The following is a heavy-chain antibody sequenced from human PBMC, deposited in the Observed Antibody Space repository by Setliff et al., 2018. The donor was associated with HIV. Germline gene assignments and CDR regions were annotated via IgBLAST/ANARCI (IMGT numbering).Heavy chain of an antibody. CDR1: GFRFDDYG. Sequence: PGGSLRLSCAASGFRFDDYGMSWVRQAPGKGLEWVSDINWNGGSTGYADSVKGRFTISRDNGKDSLYVQMNSLRDEDTALYYCARLGGYSYGYAAFDVWGQGTMVTVSS. J-gene: IGHJ3*01. V-gene: IGHV3-20*04. CDR3: ARLGGYSYGYAAFDV. D-gene: IGHD5-18*01. CDR2: INWNGGST.